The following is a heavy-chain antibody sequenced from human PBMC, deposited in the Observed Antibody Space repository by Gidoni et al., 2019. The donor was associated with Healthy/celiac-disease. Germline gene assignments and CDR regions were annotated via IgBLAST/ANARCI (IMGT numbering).Heavy chain of an antibody. CDR1: GGSISSGSYY. CDR2: IYTSGST. J-gene: IGHJ3*02. V-gene: IGHV4-61*02. D-gene: IGHD3-22*01. CDR3: ARGAIYYDSSGFGIDMGIDI. Sequence: QVQLQESGPGLVKPSQTLSLTCTVSGGSISSGSYYWDWIRQPAGKGLEWIGRIYTSGSTNYNPSLKSRVTISVDTSKNQFSLKLNSVTAADTAVYYCARGAIYYDSSGFGIDMGIDIWGQGTMVTVSS.